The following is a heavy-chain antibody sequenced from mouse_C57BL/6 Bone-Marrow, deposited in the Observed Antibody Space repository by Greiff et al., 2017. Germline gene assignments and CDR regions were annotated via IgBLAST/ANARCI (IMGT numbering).Heavy chain of an antibody. CDR3: ARPYYSNYWYFDV. CDR1: GYTFTSYW. V-gene: IGHV1-53*01. Sequence: QVQLQQPGTELVKPGASVKLSCKASGYTFTSYWMHWVKQRPGQGLEWIGNINPGSGSTNYNEKFKSKATLTVDTSSSTAYMQLSSLTSEDSAVYYCARPYYSNYWYFDVWGTGTTGTVSS. CDR2: INPGSGST. D-gene: IGHD2-5*01. J-gene: IGHJ1*03.